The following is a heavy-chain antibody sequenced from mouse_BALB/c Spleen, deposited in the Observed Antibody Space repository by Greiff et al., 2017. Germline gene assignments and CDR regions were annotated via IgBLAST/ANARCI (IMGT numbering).Heavy chain of an antibody. J-gene: IGHJ2*01. CDR2: IYPSDSYT. V-gene: IGHV1-69*02. CDR1: GYTFTSYW. Sequence: QVQLQQPGAELVRPGASVKLSCKASGYTFTSYWINWVKQRPGQGLEWIGNIYPSDSYTNYNQKFKDKATLTVDKSSSTAYMQLSSPTSEDSAVYYCTRWDGSSFDYWGQGTTLTVSS. CDR3: TRWDGSSFDY. D-gene: IGHD1-1*01.